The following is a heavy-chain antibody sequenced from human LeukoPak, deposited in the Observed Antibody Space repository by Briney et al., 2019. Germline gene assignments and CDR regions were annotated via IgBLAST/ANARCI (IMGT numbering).Heavy chain of an antibody. V-gene: IGHV1-2*02. CDR3: ARAGLIAARHRIDY. D-gene: IGHD6-6*01. J-gene: IGHJ4*02. CDR1: GYTFTGYY. Sequence: GASVKVSCKASGYTFTGYYMHWVRQAPGQGLEWMGWINPNSGGTNYAQKFQGRVTMTRDTSISTAYMELSRLRSDDTAVYYCARAGLIAARHRIDYWGQGTLVTVSS. CDR2: INPNSGGT.